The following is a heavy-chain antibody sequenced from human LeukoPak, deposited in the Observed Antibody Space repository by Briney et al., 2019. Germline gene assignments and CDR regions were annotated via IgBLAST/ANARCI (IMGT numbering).Heavy chain of an antibody. CDR1: GFTFNSYA. V-gene: IGHV3-23*01. Sequence: GGSLRLSCAASGFTFNSYAMSWVRQTPGKGLEWVSAISGSGGSTYYADSVKGRFTISRDNSKNTLYLQMNSLRAEDTAVYYCAKADKYCSGGSCYNYYYYYGMDVWGQGTTVTVSS. J-gene: IGHJ6*02. D-gene: IGHD2-15*01. CDR2: ISGSGGST. CDR3: AKADKYCSGGSCYNYYYYYGMDV.